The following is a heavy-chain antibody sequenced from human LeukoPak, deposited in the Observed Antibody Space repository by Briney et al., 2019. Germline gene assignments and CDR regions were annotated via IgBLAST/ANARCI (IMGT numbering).Heavy chain of an antibody. CDR1: GFTFSSYG. J-gene: IGHJ4*02. D-gene: IGHD6-6*01. CDR2: IWYDGSNK. V-gene: IGHV3-30*02. Sequence: GSLRLSCAASGFTFSSYGMHWVRQAPGKGLEWVAVIWYDGSNKYYADSVKGRFTISRDNSKNTLYLQMNSLRAEDTAVYYCAKMDSSSSKDYWGQGTLVTVSS. CDR3: AKMDSSSSKDY.